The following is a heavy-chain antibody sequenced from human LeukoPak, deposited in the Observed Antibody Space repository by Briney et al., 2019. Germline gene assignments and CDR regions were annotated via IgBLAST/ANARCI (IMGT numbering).Heavy chain of an antibody. CDR1: GGSFSGYY. CDR2: INHSGST. D-gene: IGHD3-22*01. Sequence: SETLSLTCAVYGGSFSGYYWSWIRQPPGKGLEWIVEINHSGSTNYNPSLKSRVTISVDTSKNQFSLKLSSVTAADTAVYYCARESYYESRYNDYWGQGTLVTVSS. CDR3: ARESYYESRYNDY. V-gene: IGHV4-34*01. J-gene: IGHJ4*02.